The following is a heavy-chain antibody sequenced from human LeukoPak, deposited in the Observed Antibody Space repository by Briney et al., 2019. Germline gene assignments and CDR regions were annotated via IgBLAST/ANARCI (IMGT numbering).Heavy chain of an antibody. J-gene: IGHJ4*02. CDR1: GGSISSYY. V-gene: IGHV4-59*08. Sequence: SETLSLTCTVSGGSISSYYWSWIRQPPGKGLEWIGYIYYSGSTNYNPSLKSRVTISVDTSKNQFSLKLSSVTAADTAVSYCASGGGATTDFDYWGQGTLVTVSS. D-gene: IGHD1-26*01. CDR3: ASGGGATTDFDY. CDR2: IYYSGST.